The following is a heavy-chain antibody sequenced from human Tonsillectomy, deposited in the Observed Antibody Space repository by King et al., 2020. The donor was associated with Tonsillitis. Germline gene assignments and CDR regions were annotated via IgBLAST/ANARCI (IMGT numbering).Heavy chain of an antibody. D-gene: IGHD6-6*01. CDR3: ARDRQWFSSSGFDY. V-gene: IGHV3-33*01. J-gene: IGHJ4*02. Sequence: VQLVESGGGVVQPGKSLRLSCAASGFTFNNYGMHWVRQAPGKGLEWVAVIWYDGNNKYYVDSVKGRFTISRDNSKNTLYLQMDSLRADDTAVYYCARDRQWFSSSGFDYWGQGTLVTVSS. CDR2: IWYDGNNK. CDR1: GFTFNNYG.